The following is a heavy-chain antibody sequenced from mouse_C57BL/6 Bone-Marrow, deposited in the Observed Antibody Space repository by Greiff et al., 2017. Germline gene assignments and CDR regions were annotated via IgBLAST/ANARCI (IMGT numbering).Heavy chain of an antibody. CDR2: INPNNGGT. CDR1: GYTFTDYN. Sequence: VQLQQSGPELVKPGASVKMSCKASGYTFTDYNMHWVKQSHGKSLEWIGYINPNNGGTSYNQKFKCKATLTVNKSSSPASMELRSLTSGDSAVYYCARAYGSSLAWFAYWGQGTLVTVSA. V-gene: IGHV1-22*01. D-gene: IGHD1-1*01. CDR3: ARAYGSSLAWFAY. J-gene: IGHJ3*01.